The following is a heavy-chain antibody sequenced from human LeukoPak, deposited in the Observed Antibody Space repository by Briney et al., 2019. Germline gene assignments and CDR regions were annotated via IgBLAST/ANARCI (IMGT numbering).Heavy chain of an antibody. Sequence: SETLSLTCAVSGGSISSGGYSWSWIRQPPGKGLEWIGYIYHSGSTYYNPSLKSRVTISVDRSKNQFSLKLSSVTAADTAVYYCEATGPKDFDYWGQGTLVTVSS. V-gene: IGHV4-30-2*01. J-gene: IGHJ4*02. CDR3: EATGPKDFDY. D-gene: IGHD1/OR15-1a*01. CDR1: GGSISSGGYS. CDR2: IYHSGST.